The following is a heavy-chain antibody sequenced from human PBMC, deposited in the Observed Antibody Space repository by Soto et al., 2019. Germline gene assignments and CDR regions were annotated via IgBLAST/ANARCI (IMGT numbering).Heavy chain of an antibody. CDR2: IYPADSDT. CDR1: GYRFANYW. V-gene: IGHV5-51*01. D-gene: IGHD2-8*01. J-gene: IGHJ4*02. CDR3: ARLKDTVMVDFDY. Sequence: PGASLKISCKGSGYRFANYWIGWVRQMPGKGLEWMGIIYPADSDTRYSPSFRGQVTMSADKSISTAYLQWSSLKASDSAMYYCARLKDTVMVDFDYWGQGTLVTVSS.